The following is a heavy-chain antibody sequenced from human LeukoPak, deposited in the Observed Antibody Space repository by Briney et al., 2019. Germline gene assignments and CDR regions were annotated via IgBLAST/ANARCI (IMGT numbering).Heavy chain of an antibody. D-gene: IGHD4/OR15-4a*01. J-gene: IGHJ4*02. CDR2: IIPIFGTA. V-gene: IGHV1-69*06. Sequence: ASVKVSCKASGGTFSSYAISWVRQAPGQGLEWMGGIIPIFGTANYAQKFQGRVTITADKSTSTAYMELSSLRSEDTAVYYCARIHGAYPFDYWGQGTLVTVSS. CDR1: GGTFSSYA. CDR3: ARIHGAYPFDY.